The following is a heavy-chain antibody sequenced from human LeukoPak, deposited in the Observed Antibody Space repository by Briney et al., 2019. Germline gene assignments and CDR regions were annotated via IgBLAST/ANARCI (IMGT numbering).Heavy chain of an antibody. Sequence: GLVKPGGSLRLSCAASGFTFSSYSMNWVRQAPGKGLEWVSSISSSSSYIYYADSVKGRFTISRDNAKNSLYQQMNSLRAEDTAVYYCARLRYYFDYWGQGTLVTVSS. CDR2: ISSSSSYI. CDR3: ARLRYYFDY. CDR1: GFTFSSYS. D-gene: IGHD3-10*01. V-gene: IGHV3-21*04. J-gene: IGHJ4*02.